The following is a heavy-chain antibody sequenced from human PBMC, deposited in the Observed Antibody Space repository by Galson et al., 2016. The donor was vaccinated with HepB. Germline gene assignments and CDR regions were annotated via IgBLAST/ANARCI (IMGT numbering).Heavy chain of an antibody. J-gene: IGHJ3*01. CDR1: GGPFSGHY. Sequence: ATLSLTCGVRGGPFSGHYWSWIRQPPGQGLGWTGEINYGGDTNYNQSLTRRVAMSLDTSKNQFSLQLTSVTAADTATYFCARGRTERNWVTFRPQFDVWAQGTRVT. CDR2: INYGGDT. CDR3: ARGRTERNWVTFRPQFDV. V-gene: IGHV4-34*01. D-gene: IGHD2-21*01.